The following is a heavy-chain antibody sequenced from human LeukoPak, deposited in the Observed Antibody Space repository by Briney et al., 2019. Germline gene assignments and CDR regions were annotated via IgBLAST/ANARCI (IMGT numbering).Heavy chain of an antibody. D-gene: IGHD3-22*01. CDR1: GFTFSNYV. CDR3: ARALTALPYYYDSSGYYLDDPFDI. Sequence: GRSLRLSCAASGFTFSNYVLHWVRQAPGKGLEWVGLISYDGSKKKYGDSVRGRFTISRDKSMNNLSLQMNSLRAEDTAMYYCARALTALPYYYDSSGYYLDDPFDIWGQGTMVTVSS. CDR2: ISYDGSKK. J-gene: IGHJ3*02. V-gene: IGHV3-30*03.